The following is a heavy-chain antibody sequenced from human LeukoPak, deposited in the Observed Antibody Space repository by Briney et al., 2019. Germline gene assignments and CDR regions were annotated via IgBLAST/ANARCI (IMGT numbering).Heavy chain of an antibody. CDR3: AKDHESGGYPCLDH. J-gene: IGHJ4*02. CDR2: ISASGP. Sequence: PGGSLRLSCAAFGFTFSRLAMTWVRQAPGKGLEWVSTISASGPYYADAVRGRFTIFRDNSRNTLSLQMDSLRAEDTAVYYCAKDHESGGYPCLDHWGLRTLVTVSS. D-gene: IGHD3-22*01. V-gene: IGHV3-23*01. CDR1: GFTFSRLA.